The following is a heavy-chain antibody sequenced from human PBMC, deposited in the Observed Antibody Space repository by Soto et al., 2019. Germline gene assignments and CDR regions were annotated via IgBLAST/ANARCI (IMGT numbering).Heavy chain of an antibody. Sequence: ASVKVSCEASGYTFTSYYIHWVRQAPGQGLEWMGIINPSGGSTSYAQKFQGRVTMTRDTSTSTVYMELSSLRSEDTAVYYCAVIVGATKPFDYWGQGTLVTVSS. V-gene: IGHV1-46*01. D-gene: IGHD1-26*01. CDR3: AVIVGATKPFDY. CDR2: INPSGGST. CDR1: GYTFTSYY. J-gene: IGHJ4*02.